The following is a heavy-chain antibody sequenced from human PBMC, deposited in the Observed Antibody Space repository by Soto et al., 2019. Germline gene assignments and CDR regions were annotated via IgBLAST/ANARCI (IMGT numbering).Heavy chain of an antibody. V-gene: IGHV5-51*01. D-gene: IGHD1-1*01. J-gene: IGHJ4*02. Sequence: LGESLKISCKASGYSFTSYWIGWVRQMPGKGLEWMGIIYPGDSEIRYSPSFQGQVTMSADKSTSTAYLQWNSLKASDTATYYCVTIDNGCWYMFDYLGQGVAVRVSS. CDR1: GYSFTSYW. CDR3: VTIDNGCWYMFDY. CDR2: IYPGDSEI.